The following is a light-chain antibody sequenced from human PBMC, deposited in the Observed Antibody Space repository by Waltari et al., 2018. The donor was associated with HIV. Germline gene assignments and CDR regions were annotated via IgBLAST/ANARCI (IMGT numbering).Light chain of an antibody. CDR1: SSHVGGYNY. CDR3: GEYTTSSARV. Sequence: QSALTQPASVSGSPGQSITISCTGTSSHVGGYNYVSLYQQPPRKAPKLRIYEVSKRPPGISNRSSGSKSGNTASLTISGLQAEDEDDYYCGEYTTSSARVFGGGTNLTVL. V-gene: IGLV2-14*01. CDR2: EVS. J-gene: IGLJ2*01.